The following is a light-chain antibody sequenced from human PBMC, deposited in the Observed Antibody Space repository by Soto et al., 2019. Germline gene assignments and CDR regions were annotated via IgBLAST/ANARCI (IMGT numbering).Light chain of an antibody. V-gene: IGKV1-6*01. CDR3: LQDFNYTWT. CDR2: AAS. Sequence: IQMTQSPSSLSASVGDRVTITCRASQSISSYLNWYQKKPGKAPRLLIYAASKLQIGVPSRFNGSGSGTDFNLTISSLHTEDSGTYVCLQDFNYTWTFGQGTKVDIK. J-gene: IGKJ1*01. CDR1: QSISSY.